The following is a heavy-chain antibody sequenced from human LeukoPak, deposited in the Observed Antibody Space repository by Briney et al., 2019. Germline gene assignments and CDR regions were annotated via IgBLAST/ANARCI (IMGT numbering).Heavy chain of an antibody. D-gene: IGHD1-26*01. J-gene: IGHJ4*02. Sequence: SETLSLTCAVSGYSISSGYYWGWIRQPPGKGLEWIGSIYHSGSTCYNPSLKSRVTISVDTSKNQFSLKLSSVTAADTAVYYCARCGSGSSRNDYWGQGTLVTVSS. CDR3: ARCGSGSSRNDY. CDR2: IYHSGST. V-gene: IGHV4-38-2*01. CDR1: GYSISSGYY.